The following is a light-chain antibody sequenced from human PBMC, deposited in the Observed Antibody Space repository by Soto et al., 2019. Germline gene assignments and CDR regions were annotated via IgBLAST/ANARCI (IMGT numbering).Light chain of an antibody. V-gene: IGKV3-20*01. CDR3: QQYGSSLPFT. CDR1: QSVSSSY. Sequence: EIVLTQSPGTLSLSPGERATLSCRASQSVSSSYLAWYHQKPGQAPRLLIYGASSMATGIPDRFSGSGSGTDFTLTISRLEPEDFAVYYCQQYGSSLPFTFGPGIKVDIK. CDR2: GAS. J-gene: IGKJ3*01.